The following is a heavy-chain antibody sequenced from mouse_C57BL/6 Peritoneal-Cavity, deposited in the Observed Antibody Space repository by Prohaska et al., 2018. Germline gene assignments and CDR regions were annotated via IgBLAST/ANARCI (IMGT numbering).Heavy chain of an antibody. Sequence: QVQLQQPGAELVKPGASVKVSCKASGYTFTSYWMHWVKQRPGKGLEWIGRIHPSDSDTNYNQKFKGKATLTVDKSSSTAYMQLSSLTSEDSAVYYCAASITTVVAYYAMDYWGQGTSVTVSS. CDR2: IHPSDSDT. V-gene: IGHV1-74*01. J-gene: IGHJ4*01. D-gene: IGHD1-1*01. CDR1: GYTFTSYW. CDR3: AASITTVVAYYAMDY.